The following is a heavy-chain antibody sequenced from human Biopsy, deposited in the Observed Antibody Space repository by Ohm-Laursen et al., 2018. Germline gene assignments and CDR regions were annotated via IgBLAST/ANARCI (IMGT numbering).Heavy chain of an antibody. J-gene: IGHJ4*02. Sequence: SRTLSLTCSVSGGSINSGGHFWGWVRQSPGKGLEWIGYIYDNGDTYYNPSLMSLVSISADTSKNQVSLRLNSVTAADTAVYYCTRVRTFGGVIGGYYFDYWGRGTLVTVSS. V-gene: IGHV4-31*01. D-gene: IGHD3-16*02. CDR3: TRVRTFGGVIGGYYFDY. CDR1: GGSINSGGHF. CDR2: IYDNGDT.